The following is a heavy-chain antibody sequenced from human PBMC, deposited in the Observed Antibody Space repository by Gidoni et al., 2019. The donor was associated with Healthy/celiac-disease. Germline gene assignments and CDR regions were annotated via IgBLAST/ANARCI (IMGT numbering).Heavy chain of an antibody. J-gene: IGHJ4*02. V-gene: IGHV3-23*01. Sequence: EVQLLESGGGLVQPGGSLRLSCAASGFTFSSYAMSWVRQAPGKGLEWVSAISVSGGSTYYADSVKGRFTISRDNSKNTLYLQMNSLRAEDTAVYYCANSGEWEPYFDYWGQGTLVTVSS. CDR3: ANSGEWEPYFDY. D-gene: IGHD1-26*01. CDR1: GFTFSSYA. CDR2: ISVSGGST.